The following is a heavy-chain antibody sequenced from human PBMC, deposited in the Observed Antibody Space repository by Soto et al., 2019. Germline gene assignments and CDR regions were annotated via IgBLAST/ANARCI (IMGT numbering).Heavy chain of an antibody. Sequence: QVQLVQSGAEVKKPGASVKVSCKASGYTFTSYYMHWVRQAPGQGLEWMGIINPSGGSTSYAQKFQGRVTMTRDTSTSTVYMELSSLRSEDTAVYYCAVVVPAALWYFDLWGRGTLVTVSS. V-gene: IGHV1-46*03. D-gene: IGHD2-2*01. CDR3: AVVVPAALWYFDL. J-gene: IGHJ2*01. CDR2: INPSGGST. CDR1: GYTFTSYY.